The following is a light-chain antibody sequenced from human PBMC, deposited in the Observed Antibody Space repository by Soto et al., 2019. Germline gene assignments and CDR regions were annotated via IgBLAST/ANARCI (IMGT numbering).Light chain of an antibody. J-gene: IGKJ2*01. CDR3: QQYYNWPAYT. CDR1: ETVRTN. Sequence: IVMTQSPVTLSVSPRERVTLSCRASETVRTNLAWFQQKPGQTPRLLIFGASTRATGIPTRFTGSGSETEFTLTIDILQSEDLAVYYCQQYYNWPAYTFGQGTKLEI. V-gene: IGKV3-15*01. CDR2: GAS.